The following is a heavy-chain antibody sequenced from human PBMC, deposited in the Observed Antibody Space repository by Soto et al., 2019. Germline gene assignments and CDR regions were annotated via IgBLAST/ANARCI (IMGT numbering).Heavy chain of an antibody. V-gene: IGHV5-51*01. CDR3: ALRVVGGYSYGFNAFDI. CDR2: IYPGDSDT. CDR1: GYSFTSYW. Sequence: PGESLKISCKGSGYSFTSYWIGWVRQMPGKGLEWMGIIYPGDSDTRYSPSFQGQVTTSADKSISTAYLQWSSLKASDTAMYYCALRVVGGYSYGFNAFDIWGQGTMVTVSS. J-gene: IGHJ3*02. D-gene: IGHD5-18*01.